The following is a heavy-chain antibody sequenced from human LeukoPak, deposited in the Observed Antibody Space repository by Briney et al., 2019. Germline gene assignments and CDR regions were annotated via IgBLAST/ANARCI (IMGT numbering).Heavy chain of an antibody. Sequence: GGSLRLSCAASGFTLSSYWMSWVRQAPGKGLEWVANIKQDGSDKYYVDSVKGRFTISRDKAKNSLYLQMNILRGEDTAVYYCATSRTFDYWGQGTLVTVSS. J-gene: IGHJ4*02. CDR1: GFTLSSYW. V-gene: IGHV3-7*03. CDR3: ATSRTFDY. CDR2: IKQDGSDK.